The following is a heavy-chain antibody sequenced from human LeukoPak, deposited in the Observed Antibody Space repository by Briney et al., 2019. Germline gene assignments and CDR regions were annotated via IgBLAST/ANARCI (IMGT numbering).Heavy chain of an antibody. J-gene: IGHJ4*02. CDR2: IYYSGST. CDR1: GGSISSSSYY. D-gene: IGHD4-17*01. Sequence: SETLSLTCTVSGGSISSSSYYWGWIRQPPGKGLEWIGSIYYSGSTYYNPSLKSRVTISVDTSKNQFSLKLSSVTAADTAVYYCARVSKATVTPYYSDYWGQGTLVTVSS. V-gene: IGHV4-39*07. CDR3: ARVSKATVTPYYSDY.